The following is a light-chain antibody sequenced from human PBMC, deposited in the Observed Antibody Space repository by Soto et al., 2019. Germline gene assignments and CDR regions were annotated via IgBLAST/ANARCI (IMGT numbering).Light chain of an antibody. Sequence: DIVMTQSPDSLAVSLGERATINCKSSQSVLHSSNNKNYLAWYQQKPGQPPKLLIYWASTRESVVPDRFSGRGSGTDFTLSISSLQAEDVAVYYCQQYYSPWTFGQGTKVEIK. CDR3: QQYYSPWT. J-gene: IGKJ1*01. CDR1: QSVLHSSNNKNY. V-gene: IGKV4-1*01. CDR2: WAS.